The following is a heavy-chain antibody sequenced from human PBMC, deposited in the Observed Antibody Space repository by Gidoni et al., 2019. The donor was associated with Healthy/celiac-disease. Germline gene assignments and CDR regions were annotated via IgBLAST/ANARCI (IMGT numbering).Heavy chain of an antibody. CDR2: IYTSGST. Sequence: QVQLQESGPGLVKPSETLSLTCTVSGGSIRTYYWSWIRQPAGKGLEWIGRIYTSGSTNYNPSLKSRVTMSADTSKNQFSLKLTSVTAADTAVYYCARGGRVGATNSVWFFDLWGRGTLVTVSS. D-gene: IGHD1-26*01. J-gene: IGHJ2*01. V-gene: IGHV4-4*07. CDR3: ARGGRVGATNSVWFFDL. CDR1: GGSIRTYY.